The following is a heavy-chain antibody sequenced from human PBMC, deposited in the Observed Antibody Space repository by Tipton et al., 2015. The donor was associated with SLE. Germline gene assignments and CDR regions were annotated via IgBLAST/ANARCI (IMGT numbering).Heavy chain of an antibody. CDR3: TTEFQRHWDFDY. J-gene: IGHJ4*02. V-gene: IGHV3-23*01. Sequence: SLRLSCAASGFTFSSYAMSWVRQAPGKGLEWVSAISGSGGSTYYADSVKGRFTISRDNSKNTLYLQMNSLRAEDTAVYYCTTEFQRHWDFDYWGQGTLVTVSS. CDR2: ISGSGGST. CDR1: GFTFSSYA. D-gene: IGHD2-2*01.